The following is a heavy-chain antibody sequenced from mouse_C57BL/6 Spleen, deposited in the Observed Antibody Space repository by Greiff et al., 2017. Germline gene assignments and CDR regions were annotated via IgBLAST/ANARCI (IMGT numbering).Heavy chain of an antibody. V-gene: IGHV1-82*01. J-gene: IGHJ2*01. Sequence: VQLQQSGPELVKPGASVKISCKASGYAFSSSWMNWVKQRPGKGLEWIGRIYPGDGDTNYNGKFKGKATLTADKSSSTAYMQLSSLTSEDSAVYFCARSGPGDYFDYWGQGTTLTVSS. CDR1: GYAFSSSW. CDR3: ARSGPGDYFDY. D-gene: IGHD3-1*01. CDR2: IYPGDGDT.